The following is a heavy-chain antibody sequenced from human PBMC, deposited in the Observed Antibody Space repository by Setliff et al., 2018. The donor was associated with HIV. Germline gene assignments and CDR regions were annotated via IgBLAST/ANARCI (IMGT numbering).Heavy chain of an antibody. D-gene: IGHD6-19*01. V-gene: IGHV4-4*09. CDR1: ASFSSYY. Sequence: SETLSLTCTVSASFSSYYWSWIRQPPGRGLEWIGCISSSGNTLYIPALKSRFTLSIDTSKNQFSLRLTSVTASDTAVYYCARLGAVAGPPEDSWGQGTLVTVSS. CDR3: ARLGAVAGPPEDS. CDR2: ISSSGNT. J-gene: IGHJ4*02.